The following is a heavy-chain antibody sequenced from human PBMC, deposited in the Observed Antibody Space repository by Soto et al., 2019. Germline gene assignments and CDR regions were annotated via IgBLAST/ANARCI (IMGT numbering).Heavy chain of an antibody. CDR3: ARDPPPYYYDSSGYYL. CDR2: IYSGGST. D-gene: IGHD3-22*01. J-gene: IGHJ5*02. V-gene: IGHV3-53*01. Sequence: PGGSLRLSCAASGFTVSSNYMSWVRQAPGKGLEWVSVIYSGGSTYYADSVKGRFTISRDNSKNTLYLQMNSLRAEDTAVYYCARDPPPYYYDSSGYYLWGQGTLVTVSS. CDR1: GFTVSSNY.